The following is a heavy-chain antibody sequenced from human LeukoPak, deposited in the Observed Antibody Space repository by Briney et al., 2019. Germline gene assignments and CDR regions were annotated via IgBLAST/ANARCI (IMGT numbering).Heavy chain of an antibody. CDR1: GFTFSSYE. CDR2: ISSSSYI. J-gene: IGHJ6*03. D-gene: IGHD1-14*01. Sequence: GGSLRLSCAASGFTFSSYEMNWVRQAPGKGLEWVSYISSSSYIYYADSVKGRFTISRDNAKNSLYLHMNSLRAEDTAVYYCARVGPWVNPDYYYYYMDVWGKGTTVTISS. V-gene: IGHV3-21*05. CDR3: ARVGPWVNPDYYYYYMDV.